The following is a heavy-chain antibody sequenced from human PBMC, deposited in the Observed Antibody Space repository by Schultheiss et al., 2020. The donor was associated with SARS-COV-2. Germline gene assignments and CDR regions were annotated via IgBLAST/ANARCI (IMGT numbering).Heavy chain of an antibody. J-gene: IGHJ6*03. D-gene: IGHD5-12*01. Sequence: GGSLRLSCAASGFTFSSYGMHWVRQSPGKGPEWVALIYYDGSNKLYADSVKGRFAISRDNAKNSLYLQLNSLRDEDTAVYYCAREWPYFYSYMDVWGKGTTVTVSS. CDR3: AREWPYFYSYMDV. V-gene: IGHV3-33*01. CDR1: GFTFSSYG. CDR2: IYYDGSNK.